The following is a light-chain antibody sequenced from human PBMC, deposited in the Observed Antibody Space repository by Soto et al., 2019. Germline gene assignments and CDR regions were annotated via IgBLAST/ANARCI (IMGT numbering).Light chain of an antibody. CDR1: RSDVGAYNY. Sequence: QSALTQPASGSGSPGQSIAISCTGTRSDVGAYNYVSWYQQHPGKAPKLMISEVTNRPSGVSDRFSGSKSGNTASLTISGLQAEDEADYYCSSFTSRCTFVFGTGTKLTVL. CDR2: EVT. CDR3: SSFTSRCTFV. J-gene: IGLJ1*01. V-gene: IGLV2-14*01.